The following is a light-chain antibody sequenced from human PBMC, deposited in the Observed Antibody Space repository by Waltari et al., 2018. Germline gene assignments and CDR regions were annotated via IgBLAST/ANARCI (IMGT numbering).Light chain of an antibody. CDR2: RNN. CDR3: STWDDSLNGVV. CDR1: SSNIGGNR. Sequence: QSVLTQPPSASGTPGQWVTISCSGSSSNIGGNRVNWYQQLQGTAPKILIYRNNQRPAGCPDRFSGSKSGTAASLAISGLQSEDEAAYYCSTWDDSLNGVVFGGGTKLTVL. J-gene: IGLJ2*01. V-gene: IGLV1-44*01.